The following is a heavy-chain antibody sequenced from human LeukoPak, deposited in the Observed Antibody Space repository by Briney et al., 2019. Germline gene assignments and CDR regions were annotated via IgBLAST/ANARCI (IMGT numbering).Heavy chain of an antibody. J-gene: IGHJ5*02. D-gene: IGHD4-17*01. CDR2: ISSSGGTM. V-gene: IGHV3-48*01. CDR1: GFTFSTYS. CDR3: ARDKRSVNWFDP. Sequence: GGSLRLSCAVSGFTFSTYSMNWVRQAPGKGLEWVSYISSSGGTMYYADSVKGRFTISRDNAKNSLYLQMNSLGVEDTAVYYCARDKRSVNWFDPWGVGTLVTVSS.